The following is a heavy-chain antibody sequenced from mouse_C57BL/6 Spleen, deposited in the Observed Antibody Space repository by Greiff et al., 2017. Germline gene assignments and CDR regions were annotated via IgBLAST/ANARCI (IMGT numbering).Heavy chain of an antibody. J-gene: IGHJ4*01. Sequence: QLQQSGAELVRPGASVTLSCKASGYTFTDYEMHWVKQTPVHGLEWIGAIDPETGGTAYNQKFKGKAILTADKSSSTAYMELRSLTSEDSAVYYCTRRGNYGYWGQGTSVTVSS. CDR2: IDPETGGT. CDR3: TRRGNYGY. D-gene: IGHD2-1*01. V-gene: IGHV1-15*01. CDR1: GYTFTDYE.